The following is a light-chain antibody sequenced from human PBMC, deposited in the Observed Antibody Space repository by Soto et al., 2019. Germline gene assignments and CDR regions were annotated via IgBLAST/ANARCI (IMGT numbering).Light chain of an antibody. Sequence: IQLTQSPSSLSASVGDRVTVTCRASQSINIYLNWYQQKPGKAPTLLIYAASSLQSGVPSRFSVGGSRTDFTLTISSLQTEDFATYYCQQSYRSPYTFGQGTKLEI. CDR1: QSINIY. CDR3: QQSYRSPYT. V-gene: IGKV1-39*01. J-gene: IGKJ2*01. CDR2: AAS.